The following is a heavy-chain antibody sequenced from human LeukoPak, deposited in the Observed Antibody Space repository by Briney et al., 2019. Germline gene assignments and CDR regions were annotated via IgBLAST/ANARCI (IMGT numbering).Heavy chain of an antibody. CDR3: ARDPPSLITIRGFAFDI. CDR2: ISAYNGNT. Sequence: GASVKVSCKASGYTFTSYGISWVRQAPGQGLEWMGWISAYNGNTNYAQKLQGRVTMTTDTSTSTAYMELRSLRSDDTAVYYCARDPPSLITIRGFAFDIWGQGTMVTVPS. CDR1: GYTFTSYG. D-gene: IGHD3-10*01. J-gene: IGHJ3*02. V-gene: IGHV1-18*01.